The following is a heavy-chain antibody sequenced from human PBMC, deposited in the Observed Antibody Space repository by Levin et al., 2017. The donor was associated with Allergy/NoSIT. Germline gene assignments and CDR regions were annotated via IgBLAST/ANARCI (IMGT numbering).Heavy chain of an antibody. V-gene: IGHV3-33*01. CDR2: IWYDGSNK. Sequence: GESLKISCAASGFTFSSYGMHWVRQAPGKGLEWVAVIWYDGSNKYYADSVKGRFTISRDNSKNTLYLQMNSLRAEDTAVYYCARELPAAISAFDIWGQGTMVTVSS. CDR3: ARELPAAISAFDI. D-gene: IGHD2-2*01. CDR1: GFTFSSYG. J-gene: IGHJ3*02.